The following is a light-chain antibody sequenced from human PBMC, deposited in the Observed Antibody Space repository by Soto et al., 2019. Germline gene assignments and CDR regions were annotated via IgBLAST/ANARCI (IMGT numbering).Light chain of an antibody. CDR2: GVS. CDR1: SSDFGDDKY. Sequence: QSVLTQPASVSGSPGQSITMSCTGSSSDFGDDKYVTWYQQHPGKGPNLLIYGVSKRPSGVSNRFFGSKSGNTASLTISGLPVDDEADYYCGSFKPNTMWVFGGGTKLTVL. J-gene: IGLJ3*02. CDR3: GSFKPNTMWV. V-gene: IGLV2-14*01.